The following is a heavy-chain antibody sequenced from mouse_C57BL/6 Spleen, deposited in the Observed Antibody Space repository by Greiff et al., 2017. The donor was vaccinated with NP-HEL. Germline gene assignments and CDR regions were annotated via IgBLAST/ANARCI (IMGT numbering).Heavy chain of an antibody. CDR3: ARSDDGYYPYYFDY. CDR2: IYPGDGDT. D-gene: IGHD2-3*01. Sequence: QVQLKQSGAELVKPGASVKISCKASGYAFSSYWMNWVKQRPGKGLEWIGQIYPGDGDTNYNGKFKGKATLTADKSSSTAYMQLSSLTSEDSAVYFCARSDDGYYPYYFDYWGQGTTLTVSS. CDR1: GYAFSSYW. V-gene: IGHV1-80*01. J-gene: IGHJ2*01.